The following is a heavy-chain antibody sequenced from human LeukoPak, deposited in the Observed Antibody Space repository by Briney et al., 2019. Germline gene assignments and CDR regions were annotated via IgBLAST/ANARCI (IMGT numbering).Heavy chain of an antibody. V-gene: IGHV4-30-2*01. CDR3: ARGGTVTLYYYYGIDV. J-gene: IGHJ6*02. Sequence: SATLSLSCAVSGGSISSGGYSWGWIRQPPGKGLEWIGYIYHSGSTYYNPSLKSRVPISVDRSTTQSTLKLSSVTAADTAVYYWARGGTVTLYYYYGIDVCGQRDTVTVSS. CDR1: GGSISSGGYS. CDR2: IYHSGST. D-gene: IGHD4-17*01.